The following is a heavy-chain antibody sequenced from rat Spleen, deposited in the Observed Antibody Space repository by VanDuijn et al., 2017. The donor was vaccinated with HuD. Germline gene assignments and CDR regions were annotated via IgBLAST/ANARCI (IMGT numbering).Heavy chain of an antibody. J-gene: IGHJ1*01. CDR1: GFTFNNYW. CDR2: INPDGGNT. D-gene: IGHD1-6*01. V-gene: IGHV5-31*01. Sequence: EVQLVESGGGLVQPGRSLKLSCVASGFTFNNYWMTWVRQAPKKGLEWVASINPDGGNTYYLDSVKGRFTISRDNAESTLYLQMNSLRSEDTATYYCTRKYTTDLYWYFDFWGPGTMVTVSS. CDR3: TRKYTTDLYWYFDF.